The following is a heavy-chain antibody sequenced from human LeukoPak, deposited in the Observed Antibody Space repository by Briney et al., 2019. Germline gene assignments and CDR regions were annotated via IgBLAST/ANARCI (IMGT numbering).Heavy chain of an antibody. J-gene: IGHJ4*02. CDR1: GCTFTSDG. D-gene: IGHD4-23*01. CDR3: ARDLREGKEDGGTPLDY. CDR2: NNTYSGNT. Sequence: SVKVSCKACGCTFTSDGISWVRQAPGQGVEWMGGNNTYSGNTDYPHKLHGRVTMTPDTPPRAAYMYVRSLRSDGTAGYYFARDLREGKEDGGTPLDYGGQGTLVTASS. V-gene: IGHV1-18*01.